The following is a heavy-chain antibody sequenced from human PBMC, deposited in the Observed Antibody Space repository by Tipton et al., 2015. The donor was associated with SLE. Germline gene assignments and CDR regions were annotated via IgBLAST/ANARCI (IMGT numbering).Heavy chain of an antibody. CDR1: GSSISSYY. CDR2: IYYSGST. CDR3: ARADIVDTINRD. D-gene: IGHD5-12*01. V-gene: IGHV4-59*12. Sequence: TLSLTCTVSGSSISSYYWSWIRQPPGKGLEWIGYIYYSGSTNYNPSLKSRVTVSVDTPKNQFSLKLSSVTAADTAVYYCARADIVDTINRDWGQGTLVTVSS. J-gene: IGHJ4*02.